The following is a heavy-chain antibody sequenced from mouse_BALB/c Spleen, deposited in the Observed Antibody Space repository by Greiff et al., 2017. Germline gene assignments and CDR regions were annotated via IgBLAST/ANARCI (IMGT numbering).Heavy chain of an antibody. CDR2: INPDSSTI. D-gene: IGHD1-1*01. V-gene: IGHV4-1*02. Sequence: EVKVIESGGGLVQPGGSLKLSCAASGFDFSRYWMSWVRQAPGKGLEWIGEINPDSSTINYTPSLKDKFIISRDNAKNTLYLQMSKVRSEDTALYYCARPDDYGSSFYAMDYWGQGTSVTVSS. CDR1: GFDFSRYW. J-gene: IGHJ4*01. CDR3: ARPDDYGSSFYAMDY.